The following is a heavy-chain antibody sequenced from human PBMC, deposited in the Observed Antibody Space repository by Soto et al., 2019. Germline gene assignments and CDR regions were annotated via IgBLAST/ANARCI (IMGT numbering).Heavy chain of an antibody. CDR1: GFTFSSYA. D-gene: IGHD2-15*01. Sequence: QVQLVESGGGVVQPGRSLRLSCAASGFTFSSYAMHWVRQAPGKGLEWVAVISYDGSNKYYADSVKGRFTISRDNSTNTLYLQMNSLRAEDTAVYYCARERGVVVAATAYYYYGMDVWGHGTTVTVSS. CDR3: ARERGVVVAATAYYYYGMDV. V-gene: IGHV3-30-3*01. CDR2: ISYDGSNK. J-gene: IGHJ6*02.